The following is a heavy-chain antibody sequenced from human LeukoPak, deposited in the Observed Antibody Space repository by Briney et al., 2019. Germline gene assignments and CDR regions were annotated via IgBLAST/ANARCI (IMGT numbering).Heavy chain of an antibody. CDR1: GGSISSSSYS. J-gene: IGHJ5*02. CDR2: IYYSGST. D-gene: IGHD3-22*01. V-gene: IGHV4-61*05. CDR3: ARDFSSGFYYGFSWFDT. Sequence: SETLSLTCTVSGGSISSSSYSWGWIRQPPGKGLEWIGYIYYSGSTNYNPSLESRVTISADTSKNQFSLKLSSVTAADTAVYYCARDFSSGFYYGFSWFDTWGQGNLVTVSS.